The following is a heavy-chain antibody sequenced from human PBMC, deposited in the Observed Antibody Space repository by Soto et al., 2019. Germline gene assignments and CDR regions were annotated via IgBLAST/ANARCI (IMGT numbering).Heavy chain of an antibody. V-gene: IGHV3-23*01. CDR3: TRTLANFDY. J-gene: IGHJ4*02. CDR1: GFTFSGYA. Sequence: GGSLRLSCAASGFTFSGYAMSWVRQATGKGLVWVSSITMSADGTYYTDSVKGRFTISRDSSKNTVFLQMNSLRAEDTAIYYCTRTLANFDYWGQGILVTVSS. CDR2: ITMSADGT.